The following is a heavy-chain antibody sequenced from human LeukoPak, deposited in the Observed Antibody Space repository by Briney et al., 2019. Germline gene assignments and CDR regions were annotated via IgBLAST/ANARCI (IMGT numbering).Heavy chain of an antibody. CDR2: INTNTGNP. CDR1: GYTFTSYA. D-gene: IGHD2-8*01. J-gene: IGHJ4*02. Sequence: ASVKVSCKASGYTFTSYAMNWVRQAPGQGLEWMGWINTNTGNPTYAQGFTGRFVFSLDTSVSTAYLQTSSLKAEDTAVYYCARGLAVNRRSIMVYAIAYWGQGTLVTVSS. CDR3: ARGLAVNRRSIMVYAIAY. V-gene: IGHV7-4-1*02.